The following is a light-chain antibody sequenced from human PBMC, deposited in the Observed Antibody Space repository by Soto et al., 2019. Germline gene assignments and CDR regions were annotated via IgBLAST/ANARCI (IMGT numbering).Light chain of an antibody. V-gene: IGKV3-20*01. CDR3: QQYGGSPET. CDR1: QSVSSY. J-gene: IGKJ1*01. Sequence: EIVLTQSPATLSLSPGERATLSCRASQSVSSYLAWYQQKPGQAPRLLIYDASNRATGIPARFSGSGSGTDFTLTISRLEPEDFAVYYCQQYGGSPETFGQGTKVDIK. CDR2: DAS.